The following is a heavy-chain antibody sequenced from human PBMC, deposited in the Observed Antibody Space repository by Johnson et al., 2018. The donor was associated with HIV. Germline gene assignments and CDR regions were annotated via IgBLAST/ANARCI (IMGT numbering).Heavy chain of an antibody. Sequence: VQLVESGGGLIQPGGSLRLSCAASGLSVSYGYMTWVRQAPGKGLEWVSVIYSGGNTYYTDSVKGRFTISRDNSDNTMYLQMNSLRDEDTAVYYCARAPHDAFDAWGQGTMVTVSS. CDR3: ARAPHDAFDA. J-gene: IGHJ3*01. CDR2: IYSGGNT. V-gene: IGHV3-53*01. CDR1: GLSVSYGY.